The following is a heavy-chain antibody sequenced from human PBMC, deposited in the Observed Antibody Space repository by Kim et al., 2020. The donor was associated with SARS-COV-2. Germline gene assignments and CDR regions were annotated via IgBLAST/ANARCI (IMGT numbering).Heavy chain of an antibody. J-gene: IGHJ3*02. D-gene: IGHD1-26*01. CDR1: GFSVSSDH. CDR2: VYNSGNT. CDR3: ARKIVGASYEGRDI. V-gene: IGHV3-66*01. Sequence: GGSLRLSCIVSGFSVSSDHMSWVRQAPGKGPEWLSIVYNSGNTYDAESAKGRFIIARDNFRNTMYLEMKSLRGEDKTVYYCARKIVGASYEGRDIWGQG.